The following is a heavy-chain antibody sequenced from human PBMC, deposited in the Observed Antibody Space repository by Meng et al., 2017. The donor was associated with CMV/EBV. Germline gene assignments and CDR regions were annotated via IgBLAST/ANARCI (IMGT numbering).Heavy chain of an antibody. V-gene: IGHV2-5*01. CDR3: AHSSTYYYYCGMDV. CDR1: GFSLSTSGVG. Sequence: SGPTLVKPTQTLTLTCTFSGFSLSTSGVGVGWIRQPPGKALEWLALIYWNDDKRYSPSLKSRLTITKDTSKNQVVLTMTNMDPVDTATYYCAHSSTYYYYCGMDVWGQGTTVTVSS. J-gene: IGHJ6*02. CDR2: IYWNDDK.